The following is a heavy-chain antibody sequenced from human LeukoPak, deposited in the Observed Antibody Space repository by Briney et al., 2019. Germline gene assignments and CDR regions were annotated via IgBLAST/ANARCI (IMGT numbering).Heavy chain of an antibody. CDR3: AKFNGWELAEYYLDY. V-gene: IGHV3-23*01. J-gene: IGHJ4*01. Sequence: PGGSLRLSCAASGFIFSDYAMSWVRQAPGKGLEWLSGMSKSGYYTYDTESVKGRFTISRDNSKNTLYLQMSDLRAEDTAIYYCAKFNGWELAEYYLDYWGHGTLVTVSS. CDR1: GFIFSDYA. CDR2: MSKSGYYT. D-gene: IGHD1-26*01.